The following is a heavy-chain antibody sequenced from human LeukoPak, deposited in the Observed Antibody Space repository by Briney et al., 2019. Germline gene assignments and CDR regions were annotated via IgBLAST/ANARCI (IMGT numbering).Heavy chain of an antibody. CDR2: IIPIFGTA. CDR1: GGTFSSYA. CDR3: ARSGYDYSAYDAFDI. Sequence: SVKVSGKASGGTFSSYAISWVRQAPGQGLEWMGGIIPIFGTANYAQKFQGRVTITADKSTSTAYMELSSLRSEDTAVYYCARSGYDYSAYDAFDIWGQGTMVTVSS. V-gene: IGHV1-69*06. J-gene: IGHJ3*02. D-gene: IGHD5-12*01.